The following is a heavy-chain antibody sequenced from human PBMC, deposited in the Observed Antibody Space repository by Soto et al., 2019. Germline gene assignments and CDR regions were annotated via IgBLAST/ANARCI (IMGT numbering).Heavy chain of an antibody. CDR1: GYSFTGYF. V-gene: IGHV1-2*02. Sequence: QVQLVQSGAEVKKPGASVKVSCKASGYSFTGYFMHWVRQVPGQGLEWMGWTNPKSGVTKYPQKFQGRVTMTRDTSISTAYMELTRLRSDDTAVYYCARAHVPLQWGSSDYWGQGTLVTVSS. D-gene: IGHD2-8*01. CDR3: ARAHVPLQWGSSDY. CDR2: TNPKSGVT. J-gene: IGHJ4*02.